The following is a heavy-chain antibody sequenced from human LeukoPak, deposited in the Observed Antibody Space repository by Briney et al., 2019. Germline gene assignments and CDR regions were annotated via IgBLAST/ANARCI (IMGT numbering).Heavy chain of an antibody. J-gene: IGHJ6*03. V-gene: IGHV4-39*07. Sequence: PSETLSLTCTVSGGSISSSRYYGGWIRQPPGKGLEWIGSMYYSGSTYYNPSLKSRVSISVDTSKNQFSLKLSSVTAADTAVYFCARERAYYYYYMDVWGKGTTVTISS. CDR3: ARERAYYYYYMDV. CDR2: MYYSGST. CDR1: GGSISSSRYY.